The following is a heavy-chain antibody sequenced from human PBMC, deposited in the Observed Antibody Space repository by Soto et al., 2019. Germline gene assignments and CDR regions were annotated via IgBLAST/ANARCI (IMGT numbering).Heavy chain of an antibody. CDR1: GYIFSANY. J-gene: IGHJ5*02. Sequence: QVILVQSGAEVQKPGASLKVSCKASGYIFSANYIHWVRQAPGQGLEWLGWINPHSGATNYAQKFLGRATMSAATTASTAYMDLTRLTSDDTAVYCCVRAHALGFSNWFDPWGRGTLVTVSS. V-gene: IGHV1-2*02. CDR2: INPHSGAT. D-gene: IGHD3-10*01. CDR3: VRAHALGFSNWFDP.